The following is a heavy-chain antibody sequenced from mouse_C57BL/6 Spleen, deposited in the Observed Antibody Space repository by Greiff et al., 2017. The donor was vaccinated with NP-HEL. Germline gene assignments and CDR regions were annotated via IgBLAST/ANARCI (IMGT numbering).Heavy chain of an antibody. D-gene: IGHD1-1*01. V-gene: IGHV1-19*01. Sequence: VQLQQSGPVLVKPGASVKMSCKASGYTFTDYYMNWVKQSHGKSLEWIGVINPYNGGTSYNQKFKGKATLTVDKSSSTAYMELNSLTSEDSAVYYCASHGSSPFAYWGQGTLVTVSA. J-gene: IGHJ3*01. CDR1: GYTFTDYY. CDR2: INPYNGGT. CDR3: ASHGSSPFAY.